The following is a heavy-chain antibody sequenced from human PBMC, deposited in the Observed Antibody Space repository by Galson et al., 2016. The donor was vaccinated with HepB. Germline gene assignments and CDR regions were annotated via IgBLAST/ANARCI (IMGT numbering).Heavy chain of an antibody. J-gene: IGHJ4*02. Sequence: SETLSLTCVVSGDSISNDIWWSWVRQPPGKGLEWIGEIFHSGNPNYNPSLKSRVTISADKSKNQLSLTLRSVTAADTAIYYCVRGGTYYLSFWGQGTLVTVSS. CDR3: VRGGTYYLSF. CDR2: IFHSGNP. V-gene: IGHV4/OR15-8*01. D-gene: IGHD1-26*01. CDR1: GDSISNDIW.